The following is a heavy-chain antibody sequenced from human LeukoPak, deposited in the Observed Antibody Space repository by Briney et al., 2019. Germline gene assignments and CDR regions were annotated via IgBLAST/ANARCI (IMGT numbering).Heavy chain of an antibody. CDR2: IYYSGST. D-gene: IGHD4-23*01. Sequence: SETLSLTCTVPGGSISSYYWSWIRQPPGKGLEWIGYIYYSGSTNYNPSLKSRVTISVDTSKNQFSLKLSSVTAADTAVYYCARGAYGGNYDYWGQGTLVTVSS. CDR3: ARGAYGGNYDY. J-gene: IGHJ4*02. V-gene: IGHV4-59*01. CDR1: GGSISSYY.